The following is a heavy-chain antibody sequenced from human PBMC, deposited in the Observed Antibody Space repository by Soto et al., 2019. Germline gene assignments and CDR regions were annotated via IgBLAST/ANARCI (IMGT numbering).Heavy chain of an antibody. D-gene: IGHD3-10*01. V-gene: IGHV1-69*02. CDR3: ASSYGSGYRAFGS. J-gene: IGHJ4*02. CDR1: GDTFNFYS. Sequence: QVQLVQSGAEVKKPGSSVRVSCKASGDTFNFYSINWVRQAPGLGLEWMGRINPILSMSNYAQRIQGRVTMTADKSTSTAYMELSSLRSEDTAMYYCASSYGSGYRAFGSWGQGALVTVSS. CDR2: INPILSMS.